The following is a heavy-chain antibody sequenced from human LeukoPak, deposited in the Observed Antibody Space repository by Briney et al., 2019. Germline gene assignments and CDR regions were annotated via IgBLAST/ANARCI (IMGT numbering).Heavy chain of an antibody. D-gene: IGHD2-15*01. Sequence: SETLSLTCTVSGYSISSGYYWGWIGQPPGKGLEWIGSIYHSGSTYYNPSLKSRVTISVDTSKNQFSLKLSSVTAADTAVYYCARLFYCSGGSCPSEGFDYWGQGTLVTVSS. CDR3: ARLFYCSGGSCPSEGFDY. V-gene: IGHV4-38-2*02. CDR1: GYSISSGYY. CDR2: IYHSGST. J-gene: IGHJ4*02.